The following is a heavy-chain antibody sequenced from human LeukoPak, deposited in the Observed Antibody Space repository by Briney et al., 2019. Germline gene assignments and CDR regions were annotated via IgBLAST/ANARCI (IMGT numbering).Heavy chain of an antibody. D-gene: IGHD1-26*01. Sequence: GGSQRLSCAASGFTFTSYSMNWVRQAPGKGLEWVSTISGGGGSTYYAGSVKGRFTISRDNSKNTLYLQVNSLRAEDTAVYYCAKGGKWDVTPFDYWGQGTLVTVSS. V-gene: IGHV3-23*01. CDR3: AKGGKWDVTPFDY. CDR2: ISGGGGST. CDR1: GFTFTSYS. J-gene: IGHJ4*02.